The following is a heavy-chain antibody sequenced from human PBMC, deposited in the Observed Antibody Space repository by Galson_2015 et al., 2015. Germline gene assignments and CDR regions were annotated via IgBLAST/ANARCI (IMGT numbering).Heavy chain of an antibody. D-gene: IGHD6-6*01. CDR2: ISGSGGRT. Sequence: SLRLSCAASGFTFSTCAKSWVRQAPGKGLEWVSDISGSGGRTYYADSVKGRFTISRDNSKNTLYLQMNSLRAEDTAVYYCAKVDYSSSSADFDYWGQGTLVTVSS. V-gene: IGHV3-23*01. CDR3: AKVDYSSSSADFDY. CDR1: GFTFSTCA. J-gene: IGHJ4*02.